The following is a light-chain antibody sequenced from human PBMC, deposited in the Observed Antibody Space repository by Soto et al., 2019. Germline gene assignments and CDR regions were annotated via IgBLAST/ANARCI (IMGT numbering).Light chain of an antibody. V-gene: IGKV1-5*01. CDR3: QQYETYSPT. Sequence: DIEITQSPSTLSSSVGDRVTITCGASQSVSGSLAWYQQKSGRPPKVLIYDASTLEDGVPSRFSGSGSGTEFTLSISSLQPDDFETYYCQQYETYSPTFGQGTKVDIK. CDR2: DAS. CDR1: QSVSGS. J-gene: IGKJ1*01.